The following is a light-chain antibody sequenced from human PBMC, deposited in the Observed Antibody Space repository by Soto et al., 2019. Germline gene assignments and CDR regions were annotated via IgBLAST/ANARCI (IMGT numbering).Light chain of an antibody. CDR1: QDISTW. J-gene: IGKJ3*01. CDR3: QQTNSFPFT. Sequence: DIQMTQSPSSVSASVGDRVTITCRASQDISTWLAWYQQKPGKAPQLLIYATSSVHIGVPSWFSGRGSGTDFTVNISSLQTEDVATCSCQQTNSFPFTFGPGTKVDLK. V-gene: IGKV1-12*01. CDR2: ATS.